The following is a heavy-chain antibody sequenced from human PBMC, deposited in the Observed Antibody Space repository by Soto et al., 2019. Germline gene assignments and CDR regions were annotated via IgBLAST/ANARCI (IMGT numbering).Heavy chain of an antibody. D-gene: IGHD6-19*01. Sequence: VKGSCKASGDTFSTYTITWVRQAPGQGLEWMGWLNPNSGGTTYAQKFQGRVTLTRDTSITTAYMELSRMTSDDTAVYFCAREGSGWKYFDYWGQGSLVTVSS. CDR1: GDTFSTYT. CDR2: LNPNSGGT. CDR3: AREGSGWKYFDY. V-gene: IGHV1-2*02. J-gene: IGHJ4*02.